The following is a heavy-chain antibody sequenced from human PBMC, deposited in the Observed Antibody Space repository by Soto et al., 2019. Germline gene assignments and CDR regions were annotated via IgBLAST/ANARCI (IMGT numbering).Heavy chain of an antibody. CDR3: ARYEMATRYDAFDI. D-gene: IGHD5-12*01. J-gene: IGHJ3*02. CDR1: GGTFSSYA. CDR2: IIPIFGTA. Sequence: SVKVSCKXSGGTFSSYAISWVRQAPGQGLEWMGGIIPIFGTANYAQKFQGRVTITADESTSTAYMELSSLRSEDTAVYYCARYEMATRYDAFDIWGQGTMVTVSS. V-gene: IGHV1-69*13.